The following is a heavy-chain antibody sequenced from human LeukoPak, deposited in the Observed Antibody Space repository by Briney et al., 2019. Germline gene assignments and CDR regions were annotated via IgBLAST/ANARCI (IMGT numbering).Heavy chain of an antibody. Sequence: TLSLTCTVSGGSISSGDYYWSWIRQPPGKGLEWIGYIYYSGSTYYNPSLKSRVTISVDTSKNQFSLKLSSVTAADTAVYYCARVVRLSGSSYFDYWGQGTLVTVSS. V-gene: IGHV4-30-4*08. D-gene: IGHD5-12*01. CDR3: ARVVRLSGSSYFDY. J-gene: IGHJ4*02. CDR2: IYYSGST. CDR1: GGSISSGDYY.